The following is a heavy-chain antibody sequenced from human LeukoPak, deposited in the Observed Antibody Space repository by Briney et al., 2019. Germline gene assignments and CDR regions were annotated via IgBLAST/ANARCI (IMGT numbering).Heavy chain of an antibody. CDR1: GGSISSSSYY. CDR2: IYYSGST. V-gene: IGHV4-39*07. J-gene: IGHJ3*02. Sequence: PSETPSLTCTVSGGSISSSSYYWGWIRQPPGKGLEWIGSIYYSGSTYYNPSLKSRVTMSVDTSKNQFSLKLSSVTAVDTAVYYCARTYYYDSSGYYFPGAFDIWGQGTMVTVSS. CDR3: ARTYYYDSSGYYFPGAFDI. D-gene: IGHD3-22*01.